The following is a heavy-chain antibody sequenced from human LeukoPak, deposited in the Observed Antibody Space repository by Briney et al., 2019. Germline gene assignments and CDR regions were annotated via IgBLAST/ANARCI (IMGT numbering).Heavy chain of an antibody. CDR2: ISWNSGSI. D-gene: IGHD1-26*01. CDR3: AKATGATVYNAFDI. V-gene: IGHV3-9*01. J-gene: IGHJ3*02. CDR1: GFTFDDYA. Sequence: PGRSLRLSCAASGFTFDDYAMHWVRRAPGKGLEWVSGISWNSGSIGYADSVKGRFTISRDNAKNTLYLQMNSLRAEDTAVYYCAKATGATVYNAFDIWGQGTMVTVSS.